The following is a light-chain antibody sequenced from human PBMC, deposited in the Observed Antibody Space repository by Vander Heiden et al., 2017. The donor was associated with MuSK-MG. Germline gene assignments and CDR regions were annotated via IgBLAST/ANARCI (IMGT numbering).Light chain of an antibody. J-gene: IGKJ2*01. CDR3: QQYGSSQYT. CDR1: QSVSSSY. Sequence: IVLTQSPGTLSLSPGERATLSSRPSQSVSSSYLAWYQQKPGQAPRLLIYGASSRATGIPDRFSGSGSGTDFTLTISRLEPEDFAVYYCQQYGSSQYTFGQGTKLEIK. V-gene: IGKV3-20*01. CDR2: GAS.